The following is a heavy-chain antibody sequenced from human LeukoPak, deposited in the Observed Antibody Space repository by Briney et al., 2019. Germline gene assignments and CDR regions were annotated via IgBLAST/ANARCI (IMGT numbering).Heavy chain of an antibody. CDR3: AKDIGRVDTASTYMDV. Sequence: PGGSLRLSCAASGFTFDDYAMHWVRQAPGKGLEGVSGISWNSFTIGYADSVKGRFTISRDNAKNSLYLQMNSLRVEDTALYYCAKDIGRVDTASTYMDVWGKGTTVTISS. CDR2: ISWNSFTI. J-gene: IGHJ6*03. V-gene: IGHV3-9*01. CDR1: GFTFDDYA. D-gene: IGHD5-18*01.